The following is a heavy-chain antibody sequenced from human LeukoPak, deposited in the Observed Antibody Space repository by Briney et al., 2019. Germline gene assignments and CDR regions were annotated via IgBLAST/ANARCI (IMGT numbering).Heavy chain of an antibody. V-gene: IGHV1-69*05. J-gene: IGHJ3*02. Sequence: GASVKVSCKASGGTFSSYAISWVRQARGQGLEWMGGIIPIFGTENYAQKFQGRVTITTDESTSTAYMELSSLRSEDTAVYYCARMYSSSSGNAFEIWGQGTMVTVSS. CDR2: IIPIFGTE. CDR3: ARMYSSSSGNAFEI. D-gene: IGHD6-6*01. CDR1: GGTFSSYA.